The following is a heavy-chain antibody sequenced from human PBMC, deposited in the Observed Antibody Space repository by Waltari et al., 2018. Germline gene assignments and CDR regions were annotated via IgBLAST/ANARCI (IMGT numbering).Heavy chain of an antibody. V-gene: IGHV3-74*01. J-gene: IGHJ4*02. CDR3: ARDLYDTGSGDYPGRDF. D-gene: IGHD1-26*01. CDR1: GFTFRTFW. Sequence: EVQLVESGGVLVHPGGSLRLSCAASGFTFRTFWMHWVRQAPGKGLVWVSRIDSGGSDTSYAGSVKGRFTISRDNTKNTLYLQMNSLRGEDTGVYYCARDLYDTGSGDYPGRDFWGQGTLVTVAS. CDR2: IDSGGSDT.